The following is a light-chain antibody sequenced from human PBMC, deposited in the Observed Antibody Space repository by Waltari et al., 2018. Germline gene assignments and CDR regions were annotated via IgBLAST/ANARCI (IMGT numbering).Light chain of an antibody. Sequence: SYELTQPPSVSVSPGQTARITCSGDAVPKQYAYWYQQKPGQAPVLVIYLDSERPSGIPERFSGSSSGTTVTLTISGVQAEDEADYYCQSADSSGTYVVFGGGTKLTVL. J-gene: IGLJ2*01. CDR2: LDS. CDR3: QSADSSGTYVV. V-gene: IGLV3-25*03. CDR1: AVPKQY.